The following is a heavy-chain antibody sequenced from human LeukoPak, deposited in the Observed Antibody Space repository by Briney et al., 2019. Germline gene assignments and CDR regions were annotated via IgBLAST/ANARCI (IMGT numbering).Heavy chain of an antibody. CDR3: VRDQGTTLTSYAFAL. D-gene: IGHD4-17*01. V-gene: IGHV3-11*04. J-gene: IGHJ3*01. CDR1: GFTFSDYY. CDR2: ISSSCTTI. Sequence: PGGSLRLSCAASGFTFSDYYMSWIRQAPGKGLEWISYISSSCTTIYYADSVKGRFTISRDNAKNSLYLQMNSLRAEDTAIYFCVRDQGTTLTSYAFALWGQGTMVTVSS.